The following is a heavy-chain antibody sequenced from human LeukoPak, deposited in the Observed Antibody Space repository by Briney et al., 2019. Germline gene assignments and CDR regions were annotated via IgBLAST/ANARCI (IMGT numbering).Heavy chain of an antibody. CDR3: AKDPIVFNSGDYYLGAFNI. CDR1: GFTFSSCA. V-gene: IGHV3-23*01. J-gene: IGHJ3*02. Sequence: GGSLKLSCEASGFTFSSCALSWVRQAPGKGLEWVSAISGGGGKTWYADSVKGRFTISRDNSKNTLYLQMNSLRAEDTALYYCAKDPIVFNSGDYYLGAFNIWGQGAMVTVSS. CDR2: ISGGGGKT. D-gene: IGHD2-21*02.